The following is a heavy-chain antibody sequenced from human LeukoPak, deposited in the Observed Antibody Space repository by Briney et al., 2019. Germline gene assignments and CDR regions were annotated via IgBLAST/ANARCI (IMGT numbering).Heavy chain of an antibody. D-gene: IGHD6-19*01. V-gene: IGHV3-30*03. CDR1: GFTFSSYG. Sequence: GRSLRLSCAASGFTFSSYGMHWVRQAPGKGLEWVAVISYDGSNKYADSVKGRFTISRDNSKNTLYLQMNNLRAEDMAVYYCARAGRQWVVWYFDYWGQGTLVSVSS. CDR3: ARAGRQWVVWYFDY. J-gene: IGHJ4*02. CDR2: ISYDGSNK.